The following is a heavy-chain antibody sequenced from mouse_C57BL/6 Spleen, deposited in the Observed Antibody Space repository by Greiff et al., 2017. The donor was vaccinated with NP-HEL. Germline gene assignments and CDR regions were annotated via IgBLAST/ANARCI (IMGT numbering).Heavy chain of an antibody. CDR3: ATGTYLY. D-gene: IGHD4-1*01. V-gene: IGHV1-82*01. CDR1: GYAFSSSW. J-gene: IGHJ2*01. Sequence: VQLQESGPELVKPGASVKISCKASGYAFSSSWMHWVKQRPGKGLEWIGRIYPGDGDTNYNGKFKGKATLTADKSSSTAYMQLSSLTSEDSAVYFCATGTYLYWGQGTTLTVSS. CDR2: IYPGDGDT.